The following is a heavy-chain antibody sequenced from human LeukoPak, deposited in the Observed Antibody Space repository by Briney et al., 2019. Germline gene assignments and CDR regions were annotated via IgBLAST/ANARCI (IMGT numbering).Heavy chain of an antibody. CDR2: IGISSGNT. Sequence: GGSLRLSCAASGFNFIDYSMNWVRQAPGKGLEWISYIGISSGNTKYADSVKGRFTISRDKARNSLYLQMNSLRVEDTAVYYCARDCGGDCPRVDWFDPWGQGTLVTVSS. J-gene: IGHJ5*02. CDR3: ARDCGGDCPRVDWFDP. CDR1: GFNFIDYS. V-gene: IGHV3-48*01. D-gene: IGHD2-21*02.